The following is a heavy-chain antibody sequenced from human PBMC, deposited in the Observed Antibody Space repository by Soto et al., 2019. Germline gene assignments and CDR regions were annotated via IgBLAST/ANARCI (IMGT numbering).Heavy chain of an antibody. CDR1: GYTLTELS. J-gene: IGHJ4*02. CDR3: ARGGTQIDY. CDR2: FDPEDGET. D-gene: IGHD3-16*01. V-gene: IGHV1-24*01. Sequence: ASVKVSCKVSGYTLTELSMHWVRQAPGKGLEWMGGFDPEDGETIYAQKFQGRVTMTTDTSTSTAYMELSSLRSDDTAVYYCARGGTQIDYWGQGTLVTVSS.